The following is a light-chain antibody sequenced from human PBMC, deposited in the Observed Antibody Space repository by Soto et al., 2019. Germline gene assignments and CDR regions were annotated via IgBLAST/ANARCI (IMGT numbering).Light chain of an antibody. Sequence: QSALAQPASVSGSPGQSITISCAGTNRDVVGYNYVSWYQQYPGKAPKLIIYEVTYRPSGVSNRFSGSKSGNTASLTISGLQAEDEDDYYCSSYSSSSAIDVIFGGGTKLTVL. CDR2: EVT. V-gene: IGLV2-14*01. J-gene: IGLJ2*01. CDR1: NRDVVGYNY. CDR3: SSYSSSSAIDVI.